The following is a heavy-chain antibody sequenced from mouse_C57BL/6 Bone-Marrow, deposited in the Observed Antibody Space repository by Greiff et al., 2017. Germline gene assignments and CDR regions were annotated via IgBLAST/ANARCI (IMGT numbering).Heavy chain of an antibody. V-gene: IGHV10-1*01. D-gene: IGHD2-1*01. J-gene: IGHJ4*01. Sequence: EVKLMESGGGLVQPKGSLKLSCAASGFSFNTYAMNWVRPAPGKGLEWVARIRSKSNNYATYYADSVKDRFTISRDDSESMLYLQMNNLKTEDTAMYYCVRGGNFDYYAMDYWGQGTSVTVSS. CDR3: VRGGNFDYYAMDY. CDR2: IRSKSNNYAT. CDR1: GFSFNTYA.